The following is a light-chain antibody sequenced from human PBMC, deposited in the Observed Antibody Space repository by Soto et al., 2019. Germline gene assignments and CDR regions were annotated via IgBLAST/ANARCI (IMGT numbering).Light chain of an antibody. CDR1: SSNIGAGHV. V-gene: IGLV1-40*01. Sequence: QSVLTQPPSVSGARGQRVTISCTGSSSNIGAGHVVHWYQQFPGRAPNLLIYGSSNRPSGVPDRFSGSKSGTSASLAITGLQAEDEADYYCQSYDNGLSASVFGGGTKLTVL. CDR3: QSYDNGLSASV. CDR2: GSS. J-gene: IGLJ2*01.